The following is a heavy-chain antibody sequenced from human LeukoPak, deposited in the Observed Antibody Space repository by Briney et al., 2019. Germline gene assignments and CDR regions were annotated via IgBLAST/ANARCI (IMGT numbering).Heavy chain of an antibody. CDR2: INPRGVSA. Sequence: GASVKVSCKASGYTFTFYYMHWVRQAPGQGLEWMGIINPRGVSATNAQKFQGRVTMTRDMSTSTVYMELTSLRSEDTDVYFCAREGYCSGSNCYSFEYWGQGTLVTVS. D-gene: IGHD2-15*01. CDR3: AREGYCSGSNCYSFEY. V-gene: IGHV1-46*01. J-gene: IGHJ4*02. CDR1: GYTFTFYY.